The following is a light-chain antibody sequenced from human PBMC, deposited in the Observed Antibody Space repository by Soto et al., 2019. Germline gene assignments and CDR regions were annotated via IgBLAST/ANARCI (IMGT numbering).Light chain of an antibody. J-gene: IGKJ4*01. CDR1: QSVSSY. CDR2: DAS. CDR3: QQRSDWPST. Sequence: EIVLTQSPATLSLSPGERATLSCRASQSVSSYLAWYQQKPGQAPRLLIYDASNRATGIPARVSGSGSATDFTLTISSLEPDDFAVYYCQQRSDWPSTFGGGTKVQIK. V-gene: IGKV3-11*01.